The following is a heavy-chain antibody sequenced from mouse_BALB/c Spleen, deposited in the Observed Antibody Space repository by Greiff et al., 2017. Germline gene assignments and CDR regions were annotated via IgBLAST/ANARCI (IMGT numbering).Heavy chain of an antibody. D-gene: IGHD2-1*01. J-gene: IGHJ2*01. CDR1: GYTFTSYW. CDR2: INPSTGYT. CDR3: AREGSGNYEENY. Sequence: LQESGAELAKPGASVKMSCKASGYTFTSYWMHWVKQRPGQGLEWIGYINPSTGYTEYNQKFKDKATLTADKSSSTAYMQLSSLTSEDSAVYYCAREGSGNYEENYWGQGTTLTVSS. V-gene: IGHV1-7*01.